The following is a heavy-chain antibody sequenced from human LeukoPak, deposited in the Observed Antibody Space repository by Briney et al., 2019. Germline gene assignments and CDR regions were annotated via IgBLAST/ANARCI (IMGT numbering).Heavy chain of an antibody. Sequence: SETLSLTCTVSGGSISSYYWSWIRQPPGKGLGWIGYIYYSGSTNYNPSLKSRVTISVDTSKNQFSLKLSSVTAADTAVYYCARVAVGAYFDYWGQGTLVTVSS. D-gene: IGHD1-26*01. J-gene: IGHJ4*02. CDR1: GGSISSYY. CDR3: ARVAVGAYFDY. V-gene: IGHV4-59*01. CDR2: IYYSGST.